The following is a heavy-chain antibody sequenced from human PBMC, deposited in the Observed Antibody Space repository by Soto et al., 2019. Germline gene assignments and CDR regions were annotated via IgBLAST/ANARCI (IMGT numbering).Heavy chain of an antibody. V-gene: IGHV3-74*01. CDR2: IQNDGSRT. J-gene: IGHJ3*01. CDR1: GFTFRYYW. CDR3: ARGDRGAFDL. D-gene: IGHD3-10*01. Sequence: EVQVVESGGGLVQPGGSLRLSCAASGFTFRYYWMHWVRQAPGTGLVWVSHIQNDGSRTTYADSVKGRFTISRDNAKNTLYLQMNSLRAEDTAVYYCARGDRGAFDLWGQGTMVSVSS.